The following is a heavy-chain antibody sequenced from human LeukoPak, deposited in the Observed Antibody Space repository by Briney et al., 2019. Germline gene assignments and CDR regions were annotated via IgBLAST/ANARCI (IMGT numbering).Heavy chain of an antibody. CDR3: ARDNQALLGVVTISFYYYYMDV. Sequence: ASVKVSCKASGYTFTSYGISWVRQAPGQGLEWMGWISAYNGNTNYAQKLQGRVTMTTDTSTSTAYMELRSLRSDDTAVYYCARDNQALLGVVTISFYYYYMDVWGKGTTATVSS. D-gene: IGHD3-3*01. CDR1: GYTFTSYG. CDR2: ISAYNGNT. J-gene: IGHJ6*03. V-gene: IGHV1-18*01.